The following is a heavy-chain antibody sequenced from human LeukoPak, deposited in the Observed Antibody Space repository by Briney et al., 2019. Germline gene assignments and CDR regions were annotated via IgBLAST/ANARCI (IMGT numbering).Heavy chain of an antibody. CDR1: GGSISSYY. CDR3: ARRKMGSSWPDY. V-gene: IGHV4-59*08. J-gene: IGHJ4*02. D-gene: IGHD6-13*01. Sequence: SETLSPTCTVSGGSISSYYWSWIRQPPGKGLEWIGYIYYSGSTNYNPSLKSRVTISVDTSKNQFSLKLSSVTAADTAVYYCARRKMGSSWPDYWGQGTLVTVSS. CDR2: IYYSGST.